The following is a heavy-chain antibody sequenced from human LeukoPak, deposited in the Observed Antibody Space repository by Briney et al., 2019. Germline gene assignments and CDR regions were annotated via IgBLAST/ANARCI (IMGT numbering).Heavy chain of an antibody. V-gene: IGHV3-21*01. CDR3: ARADPSSTSCLWY. Sequence: PGGSLRLSCAASGFTFSTYGMHWVRQAPGKGLEWVSSISSSSSYTYYADSVKGRFTISRDNAKNSLYLQMNSLRAEDTAVYYCARADPSSTSCLWYWGQGTLVTVSS. CDR1: GFTFSTYG. CDR2: ISSSSSYT. J-gene: IGHJ4*02. D-gene: IGHD2-2*01.